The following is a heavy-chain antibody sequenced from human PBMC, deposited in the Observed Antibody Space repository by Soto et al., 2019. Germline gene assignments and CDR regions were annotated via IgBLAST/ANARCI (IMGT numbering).Heavy chain of an antibody. CDR2: ISYDGSNK. CDR3: ARDECSGEDCYSELDY. Sequence: GGSLRLSCAASGFTFISYAMHWVRQAPGKGLEWVSVISYDGSNKYYADSVRGRFTISRDNSKNTLYLQMNSLRAEDTAVYYCARDECSGEDCYSELDYWGLGTLVTVSS. V-gene: IGHV3-30-3*01. J-gene: IGHJ4*02. CDR1: GFTFISYA. D-gene: IGHD2-15*01.